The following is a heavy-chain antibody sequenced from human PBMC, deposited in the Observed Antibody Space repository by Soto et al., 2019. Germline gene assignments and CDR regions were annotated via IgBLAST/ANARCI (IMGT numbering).Heavy chain of an antibody. Sequence: GGSLRLSCGVSGFTLSRYTMHWVRQAPGKGLEWVALISSDGSAKNYADSVKGRFTISRDDSLYLQMTSLRGEDTAVYYCARDGYCSRGSCLDGMDVCGQGPTVTVSS. J-gene: IGHJ6*02. CDR1: GFTLSRYT. CDR3: ARDGYCSRGSCLDGMDV. CDR2: ISSDGSAK. V-gene: IGHV3-30-3*01. D-gene: IGHD2-15*01.